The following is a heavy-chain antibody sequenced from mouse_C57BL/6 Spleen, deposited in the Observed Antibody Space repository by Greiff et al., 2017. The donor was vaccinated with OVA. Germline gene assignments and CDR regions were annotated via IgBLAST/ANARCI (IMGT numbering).Heavy chain of an antibody. D-gene: IGHD1-1*01. CDR3: ARFPYYYGSSYDWCAY. Sequence: VQLQQPGAELVRPGSSVKLSCKASGYTFTSYWMHWVKQRPIQGLEWIGNIDPSDSETHYNQKFKDKATLTVDKSSSTAYMQLSSLTSEDSAVYYCARFPYYYGSSYDWCAYWGQGTLVTVSA. V-gene: IGHV1-52*01. CDR1: GYTFTSYW. CDR2: IDPSDSET. J-gene: IGHJ3*01.